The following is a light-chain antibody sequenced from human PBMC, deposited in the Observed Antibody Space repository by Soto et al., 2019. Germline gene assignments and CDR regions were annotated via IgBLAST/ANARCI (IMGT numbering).Light chain of an antibody. CDR2: DVS. V-gene: IGLV2-14*01. CDR3: SSYTSTSTLV. Sequence: QSVLTQPASVSGSPGQSITISCSGTSSDVGGYNSVSWYQQHPGKVPKLMIYDVSNRPSGVSNRFSGSKSGNTASLTISGLQADDEADYYCSSYTSTSTLVFGGGTKLTVL. CDR1: SSDVGGYNS. J-gene: IGLJ2*01.